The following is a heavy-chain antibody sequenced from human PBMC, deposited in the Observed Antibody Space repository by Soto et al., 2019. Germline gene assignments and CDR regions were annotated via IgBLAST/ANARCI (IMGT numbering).Heavy chain of an antibody. J-gene: IGHJ3*02. D-gene: IGHD1-26*01. CDR3: AGYSGSYTDAFDI. Sequence: GASVKVSCKVSGYTLTELSMHWVRQVPGKGLEWMGGFDPEDGETIYAQKFQGRVTMTEDTSTDTAYMELSSLRSEATAVYYCAGYSGSYTDAFDIWGQGTMVTVLQ. CDR2: FDPEDGET. V-gene: IGHV1-24*01. CDR1: GYTLTELS.